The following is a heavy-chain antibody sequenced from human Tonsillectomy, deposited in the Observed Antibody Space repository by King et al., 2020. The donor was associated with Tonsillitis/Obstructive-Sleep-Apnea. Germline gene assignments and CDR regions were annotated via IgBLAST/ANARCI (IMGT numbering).Heavy chain of an antibody. CDR1: GGTFSSYA. CDR3: ASIMCGGDCYYYYFDY. V-gene: IGHV1-69*01. D-gene: IGHD2-21*01. J-gene: IGHJ4*02. Sequence: QLVQSGAEVKKPGSSVKVSCKASGGTFSSYAISWVRQAPGQGLEWMGGIIPIFGTANYAQKFQGRVTIPADESTSTAYMELSSLRSEDTAVYYCASIMCGGDCYYYYFDYWGQGTLVTVSS. CDR2: IIPIFGTA.